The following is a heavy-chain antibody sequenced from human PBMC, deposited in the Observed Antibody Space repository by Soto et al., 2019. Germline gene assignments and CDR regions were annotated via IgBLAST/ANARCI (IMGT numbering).Heavy chain of an antibody. Sequence: PSETLSLTCTVSGDSISTYYWSWIRQPPGKGLEWIAYIYYTGNTYYNPSLKSRVTISMDTSKNQFSLKLSSVTAADTAVYYRARYYYDSSGYYYGWFDPWGQGTLVTVSS. CDR3: ARYYYDSSGYYYGWFDP. CDR2: IYYTGNT. J-gene: IGHJ5*02. V-gene: IGHV4-59*01. CDR1: GDSISTYY. D-gene: IGHD3-22*01.